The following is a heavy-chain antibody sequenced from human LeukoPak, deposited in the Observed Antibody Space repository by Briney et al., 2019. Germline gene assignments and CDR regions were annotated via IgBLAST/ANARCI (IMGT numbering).Heavy chain of an antibody. J-gene: IGHJ4*02. Sequence: PGGSLRLSCAASGFTFSNYAMQWVRQAPGKGLEYVSGISSNGGSTSYASSVRGRFAISRDNSKNTLFLQMGSLRAEDMAVYYCARDDYGGNGDYWGQGILVTVSS. D-gene: IGHD4-23*01. CDR3: ARDDYGGNGDY. V-gene: IGHV3-64*01. CDR2: ISSNGGST. CDR1: GFTFSNYA.